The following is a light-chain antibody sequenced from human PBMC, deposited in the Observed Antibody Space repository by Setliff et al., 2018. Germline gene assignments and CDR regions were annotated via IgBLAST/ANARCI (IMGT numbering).Light chain of an antibody. CDR2: QDS. V-gene: IGLV1-44*01. CDR3: AAWDVSLNEVV. Sequence: QSVLTQPPSASGTPGQRVTISCSGSSSNIGSKTVNWYQQLPGTAPKLLISQDSQRPSGVPDRFSGSKSGTSASLAISGLQSEDEADYYYAAWDVSLNEVVFGGGTKVTVL. J-gene: IGLJ2*01. CDR1: SSNIGSKT.